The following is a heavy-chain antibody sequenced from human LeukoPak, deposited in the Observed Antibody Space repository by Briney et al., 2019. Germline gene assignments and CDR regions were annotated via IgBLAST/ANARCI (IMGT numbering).Heavy chain of an antibody. D-gene: IGHD2-21*02. CDR3: ARGYNSRAGVSDCCPLDY. J-gene: IGHJ4*02. CDR1: GFTVSSNY. V-gene: IGHV3-66*01. CDR2: IYSGGSA. Sequence: GGSLRLSCAASGFTVSSNYMSWVRQAPGKGLEWVSVIYSGGSAYYADSVKGRFTIPRDNSKNTLYLQMNSLRAEDTAVYYCARGYNSRAGVSDCCPLDYWGQGTLVTVSS.